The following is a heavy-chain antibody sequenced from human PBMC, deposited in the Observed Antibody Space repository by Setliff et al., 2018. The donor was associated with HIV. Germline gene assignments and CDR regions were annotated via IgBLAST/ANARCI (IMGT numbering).Heavy chain of an antibody. D-gene: IGHD3-10*01. J-gene: IGHJ1*01. CDR2: LSGSGGST. CDR1: ELTFSNYA. CDR3: AQAQTSVSGSYYQYLQH. V-gene: IGHV3-23*01. Sequence: GGSLRLSCAASELTFSNYAMTWVRQAPGEGLEWVSSLSGSGGSTYYADSVKGRFTISRDNSKNTLYLRMNSLRAEDTAVYYCAQAQTSVSGSYYQYLQHWGQGTLVTVS.